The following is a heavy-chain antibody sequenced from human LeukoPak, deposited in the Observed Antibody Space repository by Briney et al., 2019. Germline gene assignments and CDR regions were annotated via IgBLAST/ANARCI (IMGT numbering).Heavy chain of an antibody. CDR3: ARGGYYNSGSTDY. D-gene: IGHD3-10*01. CDR1: GFTFSDYY. J-gene: IGHJ4*01. V-gene: IGHV3-11*05. Sequence: TGGSLRLSCVGSGFTFSDYYMSWIRESPGKGVEWVSYIRSGSSYTNYADSVGGLFSISRDNAKNPLYLQMNRLRAEDTAVYYCARGGYYNSGSTDYWGHGTLVTVSS. CDR2: IRSGSSYT.